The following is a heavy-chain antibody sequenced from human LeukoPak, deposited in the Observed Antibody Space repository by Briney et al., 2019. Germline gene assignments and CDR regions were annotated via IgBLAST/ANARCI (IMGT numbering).Heavy chain of an antibody. D-gene: IGHD6-19*01. Sequence: GGSLRLSCAASGFTFSSYWMSWVRQAPGKGLEWVANIKQDGSEKYYVDSVKGRFTISRDNAKNSLSLQMNSLRAEDTAVYYCARDLKSLAIAVAGRWFDPWGQGTLVTVSS. V-gene: IGHV3-7*03. CDR1: GFTFSSYW. CDR2: IKQDGSEK. J-gene: IGHJ5*02. CDR3: ARDLKSLAIAVAGRWFDP.